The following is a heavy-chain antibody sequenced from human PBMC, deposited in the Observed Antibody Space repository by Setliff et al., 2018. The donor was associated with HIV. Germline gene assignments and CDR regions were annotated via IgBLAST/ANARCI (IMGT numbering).Heavy chain of an antibody. J-gene: IGHJ3*02. CDR1: GYTFTSYG. V-gene: IGHV1-18*01. Sequence: ASVKVSCKASGYTFTSYGSSWVRQAPGQGLEWMGWISAYNGKTNYAQKFQGRVAITADKSTITAYMELSSLRSEDTAVYYCAREPDYGIRDAFDIWGQGTMVTVSS. D-gene: IGHD4-17*01. CDR3: AREPDYGIRDAFDI. CDR2: ISAYNGKT.